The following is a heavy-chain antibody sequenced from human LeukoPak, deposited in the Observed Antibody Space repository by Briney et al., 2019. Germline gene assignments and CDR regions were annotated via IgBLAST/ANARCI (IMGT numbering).Heavy chain of an antibody. D-gene: IGHD6-13*01. CDR3: ARDPKGIAAAEGY. Sequence: ASVKVSCEASGYTFTGYYMHWVRQAPGQGLEWMGRINPNSGGTNYAQKFQGRVTMTRDTSISTAYMELSRLRSDDTAVYYCARDPKGIAAAEGYWGQGTLVTVSS. CDR2: INPNSGGT. CDR1: GYTFTGYY. J-gene: IGHJ4*02. V-gene: IGHV1-2*06.